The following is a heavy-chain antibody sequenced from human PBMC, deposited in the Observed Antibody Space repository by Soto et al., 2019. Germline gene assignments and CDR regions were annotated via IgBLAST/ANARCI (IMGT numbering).Heavy chain of an antibody. V-gene: IGHV3-23*01. CDR3: AKASDYDDILTGLH. CDR1: GFTCSSYA. J-gene: IGHJ4*02. Sequence: EVQLLESGGGLVQPGGSLRISCAASGFTCSSYAMSWVRQAPGKGLECLSTISGSGGSAYYADSVKGRFTITRDNSKNTLHLQMNILRAEDTAVYYCAKASDYDDILTGLHWGQGTLVTFSA. D-gene: IGHD3-9*01. CDR2: ISGSGGSA.